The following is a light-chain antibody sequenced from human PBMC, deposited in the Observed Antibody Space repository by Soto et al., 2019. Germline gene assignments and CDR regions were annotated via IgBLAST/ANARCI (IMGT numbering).Light chain of an antibody. J-gene: IGKJ4*01. CDR1: QSISTW. CDR2: DAS. V-gene: IGKV1-5*01. CDR3: QQYNSYSPLT. Sequence: DIQMTQSPSTLSASKGDTVTVTCRASQSISTWLAWYQQKPGKAPKVLIYDASTLESGIPSRFSGSGSGTEFTLTISSLQPDDFATYYCQQYNSYSPLTFGGGTKVDI.